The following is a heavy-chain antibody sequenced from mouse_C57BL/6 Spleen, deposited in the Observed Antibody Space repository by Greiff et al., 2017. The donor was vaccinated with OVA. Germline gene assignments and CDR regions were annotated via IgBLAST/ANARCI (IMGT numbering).Heavy chain of an antibody. Sequence: QVQLQQPGAELVMPGASVKLSCKASGYTFTSYWMHWVKQRPGQGLEWIGEIDPSDSYTNYNQKFKGKSTLTVDKSSSTAYMQLSSLTSEDSAVYYGAREGTFDYWGQGTTLTVSS. CDR2: IDPSDSYT. CDR3: AREGTFDY. J-gene: IGHJ2*01. V-gene: IGHV1-69*01. CDR1: GYTFTSYW. D-gene: IGHD3-3*01.